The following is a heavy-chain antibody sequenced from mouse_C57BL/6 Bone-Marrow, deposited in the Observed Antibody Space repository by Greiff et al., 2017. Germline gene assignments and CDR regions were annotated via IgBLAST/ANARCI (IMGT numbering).Heavy chain of an antibody. Sequence: VQLQQSGTVLARPGASVKMSCKTSGYTFTSYWMHWVKQRPGQGLEWIGAIYPGNSDTSYNQKFKGKAKLTAVTSASTAYMELSSLTNEDSAVYYCTRWSRFTTVVATDDYWGQGTTLTVSS. CDR1: GYTFTSYW. V-gene: IGHV1-5*01. CDR3: TRWSRFTTVVATDDY. CDR2: IYPGNSDT. J-gene: IGHJ2*01. D-gene: IGHD1-1*01.